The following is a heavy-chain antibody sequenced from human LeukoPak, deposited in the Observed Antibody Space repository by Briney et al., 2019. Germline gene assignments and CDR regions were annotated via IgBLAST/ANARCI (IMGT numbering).Heavy chain of an antibody. CDR2: IYYSGST. CDR3: ARHRYYYDSNGYYCVYYFDY. V-gene: IGHV4-34*01. CDR1: GGSFSGYY. J-gene: IGHJ4*02. Sequence: PSETLSLTCAVYGGSFSGYYWSWIRQSPGKGLEWIGSIYYSGSTYFNPSLKSRVTISEDTSKKQFSLKLSSVTAADTAVYYCARHRYYYDSNGYYCVYYFDYWGQGTLVTVSS. D-gene: IGHD3-22*01.